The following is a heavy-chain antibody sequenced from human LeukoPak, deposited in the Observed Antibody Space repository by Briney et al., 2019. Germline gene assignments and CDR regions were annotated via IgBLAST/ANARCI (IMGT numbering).Heavy chain of an antibody. CDR1: GFTFSSYG. CDR2: ISYDGSNK. Sequence: GRSLRLSCAASGFTFSSYGMHWVRQAPGKGLEWVAVISYDGSNKYYADSVKGRFTISRDNSKNTLYLQMNSLRAEDTAVYYCANLSPLWFGELLGPKGDPDFDYWGQGTLVTVSS. J-gene: IGHJ4*02. CDR3: ANLSPLWFGELLGPKGDPDFDY. V-gene: IGHV3-30*18. D-gene: IGHD3-10*01.